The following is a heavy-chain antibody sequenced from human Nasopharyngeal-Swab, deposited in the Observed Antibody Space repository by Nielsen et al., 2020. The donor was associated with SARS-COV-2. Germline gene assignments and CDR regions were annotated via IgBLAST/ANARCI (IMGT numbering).Heavy chain of an antibody. Sequence: SVKVSCKASGGTFSSYAISWVRQAPGQGLEWMGRIIPILGIANYAQKFQGRVTITADKSTSTACMELSSLRSEDTAVYYCARDVGFSAPDWGQGTLVTVSS. CDR2: IIPILGIA. V-gene: IGHV1-69*04. J-gene: IGHJ4*02. D-gene: IGHD3-10*01. CDR1: GGTFSSYA. CDR3: ARDVGFSAPD.